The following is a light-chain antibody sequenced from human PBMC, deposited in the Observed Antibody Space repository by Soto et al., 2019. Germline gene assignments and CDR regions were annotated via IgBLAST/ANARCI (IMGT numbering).Light chain of an antibody. V-gene: IGLV1-36*01. CDR3: AAWDDRLNGYV. J-gene: IGLJ1*01. CDR1: RSNIGNNA. CDR2: YDD. Sequence: QSVLTQPPSVSEAPRQRVTISCSGSRSNIGNNAVNWYQHLPGKAPKLLIYYDDLLPSGVSDRFSGSKSGTSASLAISGLQSEDEADYYCAAWDDRLNGYVFGTGTKLTVL.